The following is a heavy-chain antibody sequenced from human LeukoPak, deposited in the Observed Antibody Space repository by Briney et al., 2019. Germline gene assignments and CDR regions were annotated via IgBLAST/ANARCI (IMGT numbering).Heavy chain of an antibody. D-gene: IGHD3-10*01. V-gene: IGHV3-48*03. Sequence: PGGSLRLSCAASGFTFSSYEMNWVRQAPGKGLEWVSYISSFSSTIYYADSVMGRFTISRDNAKNSLYLQMNSLRAEDTAVYYCARSPNYKGYFDSWGQGTLVTVSS. J-gene: IGHJ4*02. CDR1: GFTFSSYE. CDR3: ARSPNYKGYFDS. CDR2: ISSFSSTI.